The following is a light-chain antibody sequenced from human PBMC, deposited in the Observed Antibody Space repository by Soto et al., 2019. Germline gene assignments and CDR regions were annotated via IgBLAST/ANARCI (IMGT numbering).Light chain of an antibody. CDR2: DAS. V-gene: IGKV1-9*01. Sequence: DIQLTQSPSFLSASVGDRFTITCRASQGISSYLAWYQQKPGKAPKLLIYDASTLQSGVPSRFSGSGSGTEFTLTISSLQPEDFATYYCQQLDSYPFTFGQGTRLEIK. CDR1: QGISSY. CDR3: QQLDSYPFT. J-gene: IGKJ5*01.